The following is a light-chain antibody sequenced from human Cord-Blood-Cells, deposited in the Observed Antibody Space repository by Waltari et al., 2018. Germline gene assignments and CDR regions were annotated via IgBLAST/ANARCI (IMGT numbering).Light chain of an antibody. J-gene: IGLJ3*02. CDR2: YDS. CDR3: QVWDSSSDHWV. CDR1: NIGSKS. V-gene: IGLV3-21*04. Sequence: SYVLTKPPSVSVAPGKTARITWGGNNIGSKSVHWYQQKPGQAPVLVIYYDSDRPSGIPERFSGSNSGNTATLTISRVEAGDEADYYCQVWDSSSDHWVFGGGTKLTVL.